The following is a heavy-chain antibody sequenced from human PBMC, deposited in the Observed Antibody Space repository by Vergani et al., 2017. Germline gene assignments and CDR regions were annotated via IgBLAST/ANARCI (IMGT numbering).Heavy chain of an antibody. CDR2: ISGQNFRT. V-gene: IGHV3-23*01. D-gene: IGHD3-10*01. CDR3: ARGNQSPVPNLFDL. Sequence: EVQLLESGGGSAQPGESLRLSCVASGFTFTAHGLNWVRQAPGKGLEWVSGISGQNFRTHYADSVKGRFTISRDTSKNTVLLEMNGLRAEDTAVYYCARGNQSPVPNLFDLWGQGTLVTVSS. CDR1: GFTFTAHG. J-gene: IGHJ4*02.